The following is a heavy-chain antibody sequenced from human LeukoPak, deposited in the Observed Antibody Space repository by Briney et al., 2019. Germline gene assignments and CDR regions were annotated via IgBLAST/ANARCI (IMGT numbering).Heavy chain of an antibody. CDR2: IDLSDSYT. CDR1: GYSFDNYW. D-gene: IGHD3-10*01. J-gene: IGHJ4*02. CDR3: ARHYYGSGSYSHFDY. V-gene: IGHV5-10-1*01. Sequence: GESLKISFKGSGYSFDNYWITWLRQMPGKGLEWMGKIDLSDSYTNYSPSFQGHVPISADKSISTAYLQWSSLKASDSAMYYCARHYYGSGSYSHFDYWGQGTQVTVSS.